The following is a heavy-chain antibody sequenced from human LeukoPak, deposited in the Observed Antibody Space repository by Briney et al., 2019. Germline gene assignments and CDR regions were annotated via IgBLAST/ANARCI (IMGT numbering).Heavy chain of an antibody. J-gene: IGHJ5*02. CDR2: IYTSGST. CDR3: ARAQDIVLMVYAPNWFDP. Sequence: SETLSLTCTVSGGSISSYYWSWIRQPAGKGMDWIGRIYTSGSTNYNPSLKSRVTMSVDTSKNQFSLKLSSVTAADTAVYYCARAQDIVLMVYAPNWFDPWGQGTLVTVSS. CDR1: GGSISSYY. D-gene: IGHD2-8*01. V-gene: IGHV4-4*07.